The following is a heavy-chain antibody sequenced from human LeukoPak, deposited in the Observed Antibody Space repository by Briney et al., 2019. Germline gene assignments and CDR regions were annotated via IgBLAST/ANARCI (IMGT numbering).Heavy chain of an antibody. D-gene: IGHD3-16*01. J-gene: IGHJ4*02. V-gene: IGHV1-18*01. Sequence: ASVQVSCKASGYTCTSYGITWVRQAPGQGLEWMGWVSPYNDNTNYAQNLQDRVTMTTDTSATTAYMELRSLRSDDTAVYYCARGSYEDYWGQGTLVTVSS. CDR1: GYTCTSYG. CDR3: ARGSYEDY. CDR2: VSPYNDNT.